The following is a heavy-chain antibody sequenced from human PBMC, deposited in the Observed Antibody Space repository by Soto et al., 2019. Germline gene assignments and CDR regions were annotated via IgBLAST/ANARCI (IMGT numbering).Heavy chain of an antibody. Sequence: GASMKISCSTSGYNFSTFWIGWLRQLPGKGLEWMGLIYPDDSETKYSPSFEGQGTMSSDSYISATELQWGSLQASDTAIYYGSRGRHKGCEGYLDVWGQGTLVTVSS. CDR2: IYPDDSET. D-gene: IGHD2-15*01. CDR3: SRGRHKGCEGYLDV. V-gene: IGHV5-51*01. CDR1: GYNFSTFW. J-gene: IGHJ4*03.